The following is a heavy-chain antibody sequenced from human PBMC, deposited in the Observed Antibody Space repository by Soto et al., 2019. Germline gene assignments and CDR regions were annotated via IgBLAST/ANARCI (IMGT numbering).Heavy chain of an antibody. CDR1: GFIFSRVS. CDR3: ARVAY. J-gene: IGHJ4*02. Sequence: GGSLKLSCQASGFIFSRVSMNWVHQDSGKGLECLAYISSGSSDPCYADSVRGRLIISRDNAQHSMFLQMNTLRPEDTAIYYCARVAYWGQGTQVTVSS. CDR2: ISSGSSDP. V-gene: IGHV3-21*01.